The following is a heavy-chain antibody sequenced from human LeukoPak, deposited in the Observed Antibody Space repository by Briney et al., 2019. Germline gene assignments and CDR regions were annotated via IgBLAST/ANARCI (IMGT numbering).Heavy chain of an antibody. Sequence: GGSLRLSCVASGFTFSDSWMSWVRQAPGKGLEWVADIKKDGSEKEYVDSVEGRFTISRDNAMNSLYLQMNSLRAEDTAVYYCVRDRGSSTTSWYFPFDYWGQGTLSPSPQ. CDR3: VRDRGSSTTSWYFPFDY. J-gene: IGHJ4*02. CDR2: IKKDGSEK. CDR1: GFTFSDSW. D-gene: IGHD6-13*01. V-gene: IGHV3-7*01.